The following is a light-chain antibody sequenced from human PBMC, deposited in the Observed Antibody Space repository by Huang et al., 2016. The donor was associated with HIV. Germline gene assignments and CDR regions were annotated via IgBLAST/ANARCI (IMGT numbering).Light chain of an antibody. V-gene: IGKV3-20*01. CDR2: GAS. J-gene: IGKJ2*01. Sequence: EIVLTQSPGTLSLSPGERATLSCRASQSISSSYLAWYQQKPGQAPRLRIYGASSRAPGIPDRFSGSGSGTDFTLTSSRLEPEDFAVYYCQQYGSSTSTLGQGTKLEIK. CDR3: QQYGSSTST. CDR1: QSISSSY.